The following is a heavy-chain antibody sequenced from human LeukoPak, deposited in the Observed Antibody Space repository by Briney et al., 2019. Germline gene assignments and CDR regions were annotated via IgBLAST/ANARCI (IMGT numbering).Heavy chain of an antibody. J-gene: IGHJ4*02. D-gene: IGHD6-13*01. V-gene: IGHV4-39*07. Sequence: PSETLSLTCTVSGGSISSSSYYWGWIRQSPGKGLEWIGSIFYSGSTYYNPSLKSRVTMSVDTSKNQFSLKVTSVTAADTAVYYCARQSPAAAGQGLDYWGQGALVTVSS. CDR1: GGSISSSSYY. CDR3: ARQSPAAAGQGLDY. CDR2: IFYSGST.